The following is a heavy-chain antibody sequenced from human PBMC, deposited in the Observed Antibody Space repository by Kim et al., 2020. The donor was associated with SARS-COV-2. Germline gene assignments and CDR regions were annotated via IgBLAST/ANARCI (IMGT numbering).Heavy chain of an antibody. CDR2: MNPNSGNT. Sequence: ASVKVSCKASGYTFTSYDINWVRQATGQGLEWMGWMNPNSGNTGYAQKFQGRVTMTRNTSISTAYMELSSLRSEDTAVYYCARGDTLEPFNYGDDYEGGWFDPWGQGTLVTVSS. D-gene: IGHD4-17*01. J-gene: IGHJ5*02. CDR3: ARGDTLEPFNYGDDYEGGWFDP. CDR1: GYTFTSYD. V-gene: IGHV1-8*01.